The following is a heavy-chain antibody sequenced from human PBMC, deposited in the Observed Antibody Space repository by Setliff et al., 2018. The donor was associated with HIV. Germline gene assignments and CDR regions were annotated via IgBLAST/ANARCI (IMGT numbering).Heavy chain of an antibody. J-gene: IGHJ5*02. CDR3: AKRTFGSGRLDP. V-gene: IGHV4-34*01. CDR1: GGSFSDYY. CDR2: INYSGST. D-gene: IGHD3-16*01. Sequence: PSETLSLTCVVYGGSFSDYYWTWIRQPPEKGLEWIGKINYSGSTDYNSSLKSRVTISMDTSKNQFSLNLNSVTATDTAVYYCAKRTFGSGRLDPWGQGTLVTVS.